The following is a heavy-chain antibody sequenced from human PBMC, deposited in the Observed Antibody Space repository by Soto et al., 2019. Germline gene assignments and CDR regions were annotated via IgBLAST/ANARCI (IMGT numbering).Heavy chain of an antibody. CDR3: ARDGTTVTTSITYYYYGMDV. Sequence: GGSLRLSCAASGFTFSSYAMHWVRQAPGKGLEWVAVISYDGSNKYYADSVKGRFTISRDNSKNTLYLQMNSLRAEDTAVYYCARDGTTVTTSITYYYYGMDVWGQGTTVTVSS. CDR2: ISYDGSNK. V-gene: IGHV3-30-3*01. J-gene: IGHJ6*02. CDR1: GFTFSSYA. D-gene: IGHD4-4*01.